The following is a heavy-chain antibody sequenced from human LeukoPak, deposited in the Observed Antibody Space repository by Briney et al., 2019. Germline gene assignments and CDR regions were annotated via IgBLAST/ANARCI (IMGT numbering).Heavy chain of an antibody. CDR1: GDSISGYY. J-gene: IGHJ4*02. CDR3: ARKYCSSVRCYDYFDY. D-gene: IGHD2-2*01. V-gene: IGHV4-4*08. CDR2: IYTSGST. Sequence: SETLSLTCTVSGDSISGYYWSWIRQPPGEGLEWIGYIYTSGSTNYNPSLKGRVTMSVDTSKNQFSLKLSPVTAADTALYYCARKYCSSVRCYDYFDYWGQGTLVTV.